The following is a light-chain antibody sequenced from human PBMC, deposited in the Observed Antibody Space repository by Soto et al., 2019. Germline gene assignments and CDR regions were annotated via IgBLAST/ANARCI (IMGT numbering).Light chain of an antibody. J-gene: IGKJ5*01. Sequence: EIVLTQSPGTLSLSPSERDPPSCSASQSVSSSYLAWYQQKPGQAPRLLIYGASSRATGIPDRFSGSGSGTDFTLTISSLEPEDFAVYYCQQRSNWSPITFGQGTRVEIK. V-gene: IGKV3D-20*02. CDR2: GAS. CDR3: QQRSNWSPIT. CDR1: QSVSSSY.